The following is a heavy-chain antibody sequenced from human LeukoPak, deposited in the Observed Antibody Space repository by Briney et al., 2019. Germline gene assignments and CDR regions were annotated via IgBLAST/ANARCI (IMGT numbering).Heavy chain of an antibody. V-gene: IGHV3-21*01. CDR2: ISSSSSYI. Sequence: GGSLRLSCAASGFTFSSYSVNWVRQAPGKGLEWVSSISSSSSYIYYADSVKGRFTISRDNAKNSLYLQMNSLRAEDTAVYYCARDRGVGYCSSTSCSFFDYWGQGTLVTVSS. J-gene: IGHJ4*02. CDR1: GFTFSSYS. CDR3: ARDRGVGYCSSTSCSFFDY. D-gene: IGHD2-2*01.